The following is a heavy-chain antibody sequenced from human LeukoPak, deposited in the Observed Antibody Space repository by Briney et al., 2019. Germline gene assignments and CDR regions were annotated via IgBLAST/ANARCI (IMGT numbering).Heavy chain of an antibody. CDR2: ISYDGSNK. D-gene: IGHD2-2*01. J-gene: IGHJ3*02. V-gene: IGHV3-30-3*01. CDR3: AKGGYCSSTSCKDAFDI. CDR1: GFTFSSYA. Sequence: GRSLRLSCAASGFTFSSYAMHWVRQAPGKGLEWVAVISYDGSNKYYADSVKGRFTISRDNSKNTLYLQMNSLRAEDTAVYYCAKGGYCSSTSCKDAFDIWGQGTMVTVSS.